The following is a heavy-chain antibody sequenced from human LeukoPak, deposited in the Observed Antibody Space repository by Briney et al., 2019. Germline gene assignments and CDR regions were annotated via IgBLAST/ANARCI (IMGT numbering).Heavy chain of an antibody. CDR3: ARRHSSGWYRDAFDI. J-gene: IGHJ3*02. Sequence: SEALSLTRTVSGGFITSYYWSWIRQPPRKGVEWIGYIYYSGSTNYNPSLKSRVTISRDTSKNQFSLKLSSVTAADTDVYDCARRHSSGWYRDAFDIWGQGTLVTVSS. D-gene: IGHD6-19*01. V-gene: IGHV4-59*01. CDR1: GGFITSYY. CDR2: IYYSGST.